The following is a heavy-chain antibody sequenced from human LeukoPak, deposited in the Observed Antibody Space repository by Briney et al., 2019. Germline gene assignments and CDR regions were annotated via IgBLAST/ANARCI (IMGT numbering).Heavy chain of an antibody. CDR1: GFTERSNN. CDR3: ARMLISSGYYVDY. J-gene: IGHJ4*02. CDR2: IYSGGTT. Sequence: PAGHLRLSGEANGFTERSNNKKRVRQAPRKVLKDVPVIYSGGTTYYADSVKGRFTISRDDSKNTLYLQMNSLRAEDTAVYYCARMLISSGYYVDYWGQGTLVTVSS. V-gene: IGHV3-53*01. D-gene: IGHD3-22*01.